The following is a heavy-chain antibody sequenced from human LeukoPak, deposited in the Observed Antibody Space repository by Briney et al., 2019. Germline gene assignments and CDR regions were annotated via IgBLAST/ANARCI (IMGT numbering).Heavy chain of an antibody. CDR1: GGSISSYY. CDR3: ARPGCPSSYCTNLAN. J-gene: IGHJ3*01. D-gene: IGHD2-8*01. Sequence: PSETLSLTCTVSGGSISSYYWSWIRQPPGKGLEWIGYIYYSGSTNYNPSLKSRVTISVDTSKNQFSLKLSSVTAADTAVYYCARPGCPSSYCTNLANWGQGTMVTVSS. V-gene: IGHV4-59*12. CDR2: IYYSGST.